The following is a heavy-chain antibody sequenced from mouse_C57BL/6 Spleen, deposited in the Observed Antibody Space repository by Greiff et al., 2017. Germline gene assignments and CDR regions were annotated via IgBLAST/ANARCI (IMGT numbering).Heavy chain of an antibody. D-gene: IGHD3-2*02. CDR1: GFSLTSYG. Sequence: VQLQQSGPGLVQPSQSLSITCTVSGFSLTSYGVHWVRQSPGKGLEWLGVIWSGGGTDYNAAFISRLSISKDNSKSQIFFKMHSLQADDTSIYYWARNAQATDWFDDWGQGTLVTVSA. V-gene: IGHV2-2*01. CDR2: IWSGGGT. J-gene: IGHJ3*01. CDR3: ARNAQATDWFDD.